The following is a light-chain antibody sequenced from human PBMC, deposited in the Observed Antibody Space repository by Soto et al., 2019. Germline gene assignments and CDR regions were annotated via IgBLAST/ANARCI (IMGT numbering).Light chain of an antibody. V-gene: IGLV2-23*02. CDR1: SSGVGTYDL. CDR2: EVT. J-gene: IGLJ2*01. CDR3: CSYGANNTSVA. Sequence: QSALTQPASVSGSPGQSITISCTGTSSGVGTYDLVSWYQQHPGKAPKLIIYEVTQRPSGVSNRFSGSRSGNTASLTISGLQAEDEANYYCCSYGANNTSVAFGGGTKLTVL.